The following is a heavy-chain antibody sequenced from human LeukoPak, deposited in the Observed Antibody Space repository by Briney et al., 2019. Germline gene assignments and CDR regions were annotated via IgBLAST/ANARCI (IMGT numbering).Heavy chain of an antibody. CDR2: IKQDGSEK. CDR1: GFTFSIYW. V-gene: IGHV3-7*03. CDR3: ARVTVVTPWYFDY. D-gene: IGHD4-23*01. Sequence: PGGSLRLSCAASGFTFSIYWMSWVRQAPGKGLEWVANIKQDGSEKYYVDSVKGRFTISRDNAKNSLYLQMNSLRAEDTAVYYCARVTVVTPWYFDYWGQGTLVTVSS. J-gene: IGHJ4*02.